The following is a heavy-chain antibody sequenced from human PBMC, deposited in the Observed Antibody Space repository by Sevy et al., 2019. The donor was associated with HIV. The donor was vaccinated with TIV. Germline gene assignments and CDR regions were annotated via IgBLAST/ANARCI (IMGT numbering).Heavy chain of an antibody. CDR3: ARTRLPGIAAAGRYYYYGMDV. Sequence: ASVKVSCKASGGTFSSYAISWVRQAPGQGLEWMGGIIPILGTANYAQKFQGRVTITADECTSTAYMELSSLRSEDTAVYYCARTRLPGIAAAGRYYYYGMDVWGQGTTVTVSS. V-gene: IGHV1-69*13. D-gene: IGHD6-13*01. CDR2: IIPILGTA. CDR1: GGTFSSYA. J-gene: IGHJ6*02.